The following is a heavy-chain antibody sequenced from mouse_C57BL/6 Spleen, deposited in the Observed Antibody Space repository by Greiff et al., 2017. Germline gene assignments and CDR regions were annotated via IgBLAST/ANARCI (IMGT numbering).Heavy chain of an antibody. CDR1: GFSLTSYG. CDR3: AKNLYYGSSSFAY. V-gene: IGHV2-5*01. D-gene: IGHD1-1*01. J-gene: IGHJ3*01. CDR2: IWRGGST. Sequence: QVQLKESGPGLVQPSQSLSITCTVSGFSLTSYGVHWVRQSPGKGLEWLGVIWRGGSTDYNAAFMSRLSITKDNSKSQVFFKMNSLQADDTAIYYCAKNLYYGSSSFAYWGQGTLVTVSA.